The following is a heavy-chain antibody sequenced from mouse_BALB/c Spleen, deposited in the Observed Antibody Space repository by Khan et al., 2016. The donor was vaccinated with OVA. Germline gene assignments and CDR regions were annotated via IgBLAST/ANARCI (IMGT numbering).Heavy chain of an antibody. CDR3: ARIDGSDFDY. CDR2: INPHIGET. Sequence: VQLQQSGPELVKPGASVKISCKASGYSFTGYFMNWVMQSHGKSLEWIGRINPHIGETFYNQKFKGKATLTVDESSSTAHMELRSLASEDSAVYYCARIDGSDFDYGGQGNTLTVSA. D-gene: IGHD1-3*01. CDR1: GYSFTGYF. J-gene: IGHJ2*01. V-gene: IGHV1-20*02.